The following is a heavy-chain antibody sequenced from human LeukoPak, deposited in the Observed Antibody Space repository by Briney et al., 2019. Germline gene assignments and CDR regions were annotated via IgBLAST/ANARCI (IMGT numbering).Heavy chain of an antibody. CDR1: GGTFSSYA. CDR2: IIPIFGTA. D-gene: IGHD2-21*01. Sequence: SVKVSCKASGGTFSSYAISWVRQAPGQGLEWMGGIIPIFGTANYAQKFQGRVTITADESTSTACMELSSLRSEDTAVYYCASHTPYCGGDCYHFDYWGQGTLVTVSS. J-gene: IGHJ4*02. V-gene: IGHV1-69*13. CDR3: ASHTPYCGGDCYHFDY.